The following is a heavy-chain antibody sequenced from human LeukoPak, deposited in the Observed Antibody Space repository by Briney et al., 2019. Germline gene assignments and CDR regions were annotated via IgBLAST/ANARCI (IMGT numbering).Heavy chain of an antibody. CDR2: IYGGGSP. D-gene: IGHD4-11*01. CDR3: ARTTRYYYGMDV. V-gene: IGHV3-53*01. Sequence: GGPLRLSCAASGFTVSSNYMSWARQAPGKGLEWVSVIYGGGSPYYDDSVKGRFTISRDNSKNTLYLQMNSLRAEDTAVYYCARTTRYYYGMDVWGQGTTVTVSS. CDR1: GFTVSSNY. J-gene: IGHJ6*02.